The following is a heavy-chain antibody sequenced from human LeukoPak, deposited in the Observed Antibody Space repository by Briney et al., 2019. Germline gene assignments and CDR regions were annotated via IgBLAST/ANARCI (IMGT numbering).Heavy chain of an antibody. Sequence: PVKVSCKASGFTFTSSAMQWVRQARGQSLEWIGWIVVGSGNTNYAQKFQERVTITRDMSTSTAYMELSSLRSEDTAVYYCAADVEQLGPFDYWGQGTLVTVSS. CDR1: GFTFTSSA. V-gene: IGHV1-58*02. CDR3: AADVEQLGPFDY. D-gene: IGHD6-13*01. J-gene: IGHJ4*02. CDR2: IVVGSGNT.